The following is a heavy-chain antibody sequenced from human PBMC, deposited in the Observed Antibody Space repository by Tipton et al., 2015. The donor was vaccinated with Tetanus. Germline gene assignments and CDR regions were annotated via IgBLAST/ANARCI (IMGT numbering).Heavy chain of an antibody. CDR3: ARDHGMGVGATDY. CDR2: ISSSSSYI. Sequence: SLRLSCAASGFTFSSYSMNWVRQAPGKGLEWVSSISSSSSYIYYADSVKGRFTISRDNAKNSLYLQMNSLRAEDTAVYYCARDHGMGVGATDYWGQGTLVTVSS. CDR1: GFTFSSYS. J-gene: IGHJ4*02. D-gene: IGHD1-26*01. V-gene: IGHV3-21*01.